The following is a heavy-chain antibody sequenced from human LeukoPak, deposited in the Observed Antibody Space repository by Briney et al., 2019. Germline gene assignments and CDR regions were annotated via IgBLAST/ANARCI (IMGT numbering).Heavy chain of an antibody. CDR1: GFTFRSYE. CDR2: ITSSGNTI. CDR3: ARANYYDISGYDY. Sequence: GGSLRLSCAASGFTFRSYEMNWVRQAPGKGLELVSYITSSGNTIYYADSVKGRFTISRDNAKNSLYLQMNSLRAEDTAVYYCARANYYDISGYDYWGQGTLVTVSS. D-gene: IGHD3-22*01. J-gene: IGHJ4*02. V-gene: IGHV3-48*03.